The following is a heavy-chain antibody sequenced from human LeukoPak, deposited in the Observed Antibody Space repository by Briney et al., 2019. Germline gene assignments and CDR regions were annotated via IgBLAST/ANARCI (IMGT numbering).Heavy chain of an antibody. CDR2: IYHSGST. J-gene: IGHJ3*02. Sequence: PSETLSLTCTVSGYSISSGYYWGWIRQPPGKGLEWIGSIYHSGSTNYNPSLKSRVTISVDTSKNQFSLKLSSETAADTAVYYCARRIGTMIVIAFDIWGQGTMVTVSS. V-gene: IGHV4-38-2*02. CDR1: GYSISSGYY. CDR3: ARRIGTMIVIAFDI. D-gene: IGHD3-22*01.